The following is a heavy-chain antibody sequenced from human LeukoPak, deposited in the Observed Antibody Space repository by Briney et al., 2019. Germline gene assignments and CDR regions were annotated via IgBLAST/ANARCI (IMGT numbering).Heavy chain of an antibody. CDR2: FDPEDGET. J-gene: IGHJ6*02. CDR1: GYTLTELS. Sequence: EASVKVSCKVSGYTLTELSMHWVRQAPGKGLEWMGGFDPEDGETIYAQKFQGRVTMTEDTSTDTAYMELSSLRSEDTAVYYCARGSPARYYDSSDYYYGMDVWGQGTTVTVSS. D-gene: IGHD3-22*01. CDR3: ARGSPARYYDSSDYYYGMDV. V-gene: IGHV1-24*01.